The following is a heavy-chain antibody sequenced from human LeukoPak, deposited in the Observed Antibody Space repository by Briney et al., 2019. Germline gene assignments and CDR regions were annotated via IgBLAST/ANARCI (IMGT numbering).Heavy chain of an antibody. V-gene: IGHV3-23*01. J-gene: IGHJ3*02. CDR3: ARADYYDSSGYYYGEVAFDI. D-gene: IGHD3-22*01. CDR1: GFTFNSYA. Sequence: GGSLRLSCAASGFTFNSYAMSWVRQAPGKGLQWVSAISGSGGSTYYADSVKGRFTISRDNAKNTLYLQMNSLRAEDTAVYYCARADYYDSSGYYYGEVAFDIWGQGTMVTVSS. CDR2: ISGSGGST.